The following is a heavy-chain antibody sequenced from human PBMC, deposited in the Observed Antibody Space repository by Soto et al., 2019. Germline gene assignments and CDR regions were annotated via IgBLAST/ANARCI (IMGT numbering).Heavy chain of an antibody. V-gene: IGHV1-69*01. CDR3: ARESVVASYYYGTVV. CDR2: IIPIFGTA. D-gene: IGHD5-12*01. Sequence: QVQLVQSGAEVKKPGSSVKVSCKASGGTFSSYAISWVRQAPGQGLEWMGGIIPIFGTANYEQTFQGSVTIXXXXXXXXXYPELSSVRSESTAVYYCARESVVASYYYGTVVGGQGTTVTVSS. J-gene: IGHJ6*02. CDR1: GGTFSSYA.